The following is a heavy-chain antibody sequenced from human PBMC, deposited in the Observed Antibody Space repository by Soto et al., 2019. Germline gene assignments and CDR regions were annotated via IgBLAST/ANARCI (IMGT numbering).Heavy chain of an antibody. CDR2: TSAYNGNT. Sequence: QVQLVQSGAEVKKPGASVKVSCKASGYTFTSYGISWVRQAPGQGLEWMGWTSAYNGNTNYAQKRQGRVPMTTDTSTSQAYMELRSLRSDDTAVYYCARRQWLVGGYYYGLDVWGQGTTVTVSS. J-gene: IGHJ6*02. V-gene: IGHV1-18*01. CDR1: GYTFTSYG. D-gene: IGHD6-19*01. CDR3: ARRQWLVGGYYYGLDV.